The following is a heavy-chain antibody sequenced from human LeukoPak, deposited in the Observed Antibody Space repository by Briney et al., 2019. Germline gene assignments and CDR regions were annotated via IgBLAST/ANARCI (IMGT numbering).Heavy chain of an antibody. CDR2: ISSSSSYI. V-gene: IGHV3-21*04. CDR3: AKLSGSYPTGGY. D-gene: IGHD1-26*01. J-gene: IGHJ4*02. Sequence: GGSLRLSCAASGFTFSSYSMNWVRQAPGKGLEWVSSISSSSSYIYYADSVKGRFTISRDNAKNSLYLQMNSLRAEDTAVYYCAKLSGSYPTGGYWGQGTLVTVSS. CDR1: GFTFSSYS.